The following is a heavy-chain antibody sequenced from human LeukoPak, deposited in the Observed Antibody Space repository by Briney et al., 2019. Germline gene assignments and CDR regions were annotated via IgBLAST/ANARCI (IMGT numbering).Heavy chain of an antibody. J-gene: IGHJ4*02. CDR1: GDSVTSYY. V-gene: IGHV4-59*04. CDR2: VSSDGTT. D-gene: IGHD2-21*01. CDR3: ARLDCVGDGCCTH. Sequence: SETLSLTCSVSGDSVTSYYWSWVRQPPGKGLEWIGYVSSDGTTNYTPSLRSRVIMSVDTAKNHISLSLTSLTAADTAIYYCARLDCVGDGCCTHWGRGTLVTVSS.